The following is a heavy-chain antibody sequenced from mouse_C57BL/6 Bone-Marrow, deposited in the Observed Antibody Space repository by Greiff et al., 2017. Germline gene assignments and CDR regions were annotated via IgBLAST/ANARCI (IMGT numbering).Heavy chain of an antibody. Sequence: EVKLVESGPELVKPGASVKISCKASGYSFTGYYMNWVKQSPEKSLEWIGEINPSTGGTTYNQKFKAKATLTVDKSSSTAYMQLKSLTSEDSAVYYCARSGTTVVATDYFDYWGQGTTLTVSS. V-gene: IGHV1-42*01. J-gene: IGHJ2*01. CDR1: GYSFTGYY. CDR2: INPSTGGT. D-gene: IGHD1-1*01. CDR3: ARSGTTVVATDYFDY.